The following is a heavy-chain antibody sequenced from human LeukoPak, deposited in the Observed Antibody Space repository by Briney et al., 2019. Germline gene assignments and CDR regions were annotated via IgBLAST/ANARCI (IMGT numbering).Heavy chain of an antibody. V-gene: IGHV3-30*18. Sequence: GGSLRLSCAASGFTFSSYGMHWVSQAPGKGLEWVAVISYDGSNKYYADSVKGRFTISRDNSKNTLYLQMNSLRAEDTAVYYCAKVSTFSSSGPPDYWGQGTLVTVSS. D-gene: IGHD6-13*01. J-gene: IGHJ4*02. CDR3: AKVSTFSSSGPPDY. CDR2: ISYDGSNK. CDR1: GFTFSSYG.